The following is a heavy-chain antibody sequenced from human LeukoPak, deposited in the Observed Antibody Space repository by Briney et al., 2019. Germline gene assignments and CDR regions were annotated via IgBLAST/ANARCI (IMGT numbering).Heavy chain of an antibody. Sequence: PGGSLRLSCAASGFTFSSYSMNWVGQAPGKGLEWVSSISSSSSYIYYADSVKGRFTISRDNAKNSLYLQMNSLRAEDTAVYYCARSPITMVRGVIINWGQGTLVTVSS. CDR2: ISSSSSYI. CDR1: GFTFSSYS. CDR3: ARSPITMVRGVIIN. J-gene: IGHJ4*02. D-gene: IGHD3-10*01. V-gene: IGHV3-21*01.